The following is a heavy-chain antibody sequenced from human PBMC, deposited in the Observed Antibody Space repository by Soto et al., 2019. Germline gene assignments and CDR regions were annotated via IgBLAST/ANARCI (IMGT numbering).Heavy chain of an antibody. D-gene: IGHD3-22*01. CDR2: ISYDGSNK. Sequence: GGSLRLSCAASGFTFSSYGMHWVRQAPGKGLEWVAVISYDGSNKYYADSVKGRFTISRDNPKNTLYLQMNSLRAEDTAVYYCAKDNYYYDSSGLFDYWGQGTLVTVSS. V-gene: IGHV3-30*18. CDR1: GFTFSSYG. CDR3: AKDNYYYDSSGLFDY. J-gene: IGHJ4*02.